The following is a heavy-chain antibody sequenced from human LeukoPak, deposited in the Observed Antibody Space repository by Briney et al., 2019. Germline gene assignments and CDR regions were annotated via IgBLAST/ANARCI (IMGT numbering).Heavy chain of an antibody. Sequence: PSQTLSLTCTVSGGSISSGSYYWSWIRQPAGKGLEWIGRIYTSGSTNYNPSLKSRVTISVDTSKNQFSLKLSSVTAADTAVYYCASQGLTTSRAFDIWGQGTMVTVSS. CDR1: GGSISSGSYY. CDR2: IYTSGST. D-gene: IGHD6-25*01. CDR3: ASQGLTTSRAFDI. J-gene: IGHJ3*02. V-gene: IGHV4-61*02.